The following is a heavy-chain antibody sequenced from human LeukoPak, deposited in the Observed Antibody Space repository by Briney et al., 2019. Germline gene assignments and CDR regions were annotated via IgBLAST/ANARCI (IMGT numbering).Heavy chain of an antibody. J-gene: IGHJ4*02. D-gene: IGHD2-15*01. CDR3: AKDRGYCSGGSCYHLDY. CDR2: ISYDGSNK. CDR1: GFTFSSYG. V-gene: IGHV3-30*18. Sequence: GGSLRLSCAASGFTFSSYGMHWVRQAPGKGLEWVAVISYDGSNKYYADSVKGRFTISRDNSKNTLYLQMNSLRAEDTAVYYCAKDRGYCSGGSCYHLDYGGQGTLVTVSS.